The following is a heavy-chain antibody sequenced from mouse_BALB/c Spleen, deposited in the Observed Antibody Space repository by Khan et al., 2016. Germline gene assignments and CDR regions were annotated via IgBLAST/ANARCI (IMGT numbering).Heavy chain of an antibody. CDR2: ISYSGST. CDR3: ARIVIYDGYCGYAMDY. CDR1: GYSITSDYA. V-gene: IGHV3-2*02. Sequence: EVQLQESGPGLVKPSQSLSLTCTVTGYSITSDYAWNWIRQFPGNKLEWMGYISYSGSTSYNPSLQRRISITRDTSQNLFILQVNSVTTDDTATSYCARIVIYDGYCGYAMDYWGQGTSVTVSS. D-gene: IGHD2-3*01. J-gene: IGHJ4*01.